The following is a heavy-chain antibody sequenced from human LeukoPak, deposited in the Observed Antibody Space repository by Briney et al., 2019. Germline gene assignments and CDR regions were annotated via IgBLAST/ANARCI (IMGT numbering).Heavy chain of an antibody. V-gene: IGHV3-15*01. Sequence: PGGSLRLSCAASGFTFSNAWMSWVRQAPGKGLEWVGRIKSKTDGGTTDYAGPVKGRFTISRDDSKNTLYMQMNSLKTEDTAVYYCTTGGIVGDVDYWGQGTLVTVSS. CDR3: TTGGIVGDVDY. D-gene: IGHD4-17*01. CDR2: IKSKTDGGTT. J-gene: IGHJ4*02. CDR1: GFTFSNAW.